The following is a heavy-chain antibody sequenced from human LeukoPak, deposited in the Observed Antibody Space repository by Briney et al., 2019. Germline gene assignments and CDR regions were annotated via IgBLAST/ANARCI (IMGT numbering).Heavy chain of an antibody. CDR2: INSDGSST. D-gene: IGHD3-22*01. V-gene: IGHV3-74*01. CDR3: FGGSGYNSDY. Sequence: SGGSLRLSCAASGFTFSSYWMHWVRQAPGKGLVWVSRINSDGSSTNYADSVKGRFTISRDNSKNTLYLQMNSLRAEDTALYSCFGGSGYNSDYWGQGTLVTVSP. CDR1: GFTFSSYW. J-gene: IGHJ4*02.